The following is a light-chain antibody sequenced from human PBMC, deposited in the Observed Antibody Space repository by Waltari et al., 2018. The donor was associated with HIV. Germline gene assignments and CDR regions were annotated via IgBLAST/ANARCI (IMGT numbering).Light chain of an antibody. CDR1: SSDVGGYNY. CDR2: DVS. J-gene: IGLJ3*02. Sequence: QSALTQPASVSGSPGQSITISCTGISSDVGGYNYVSWYQQHPGKAPKLMIYDVSKRPSGVSNRFSCSKSGNTASLTISGLQAEDEADYYCSSYTSSSPWVFGGGTKLTVL. CDR3: SSYTSSSPWV. V-gene: IGLV2-14*01.